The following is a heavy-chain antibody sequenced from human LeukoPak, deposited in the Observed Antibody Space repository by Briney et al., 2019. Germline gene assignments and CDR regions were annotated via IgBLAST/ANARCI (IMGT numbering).Heavy chain of an antibody. Sequence: GGSLRLSCAASGFTFSSYAMHWVRQAPGKGLEWVSVIYSGGSTYYADSVKGRFTISRDNSKNTLYLQMNSLRAEDTAVYYCARDYYGSGRQTPRYYYYMDVWGKGTTVTISS. CDR1: GFTFSSYA. D-gene: IGHD3-10*01. CDR3: ARDYYGSGRQTPRYYYYMDV. J-gene: IGHJ6*03. V-gene: IGHV3-66*01. CDR2: IYSGGST.